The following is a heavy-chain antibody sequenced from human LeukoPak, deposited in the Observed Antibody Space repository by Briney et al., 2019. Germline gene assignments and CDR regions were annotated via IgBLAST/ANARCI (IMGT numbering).Heavy chain of an antibody. V-gene: IGHV1-18*01. CDR2: ISAYNGNT. Sequence: ASVKVSCKTSGYTFTSYGISWVRQPPGQGLEWMGWISAYNGNTDYAQNLQDRVTMTTDTSTSTAYMELRSLRSDDTAVYYCARVGAYCSSSSCFDYWDQGTLVTVSS. CDR3: ARVGAYCSSSSCFDY. D-gene: IGHD2-2*01. J-gene: IGHJ4*02. CDR1: GYTFTSYG.